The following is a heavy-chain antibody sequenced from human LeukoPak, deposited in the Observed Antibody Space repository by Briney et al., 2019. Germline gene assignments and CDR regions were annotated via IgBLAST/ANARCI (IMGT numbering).Heavy chain of an antibody. Sequence: GGSLRLSCAASGITFSTYGMHWVRQAPGKGLEWVAVIWYDGSNEYYADSVKGRFTISRDNPKNTLYLQMNNLRAEDTAVYFCARDTIDYCSSGTCHRLGYWGQGTLVTVSS. CDR3: ARDTIDYCSSGTCHRLGY. CDR2: IWYDGSNE. J-gene: IGHJ4*02. V-gene: IGHV3-33*01. CDR1: GITFSTYG. D-gene: IGHD2-15*01.